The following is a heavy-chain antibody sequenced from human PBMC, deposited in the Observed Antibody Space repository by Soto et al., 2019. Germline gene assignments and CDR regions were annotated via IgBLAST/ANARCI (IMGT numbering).Heavy chain of an antibody. CDR3: AKDGRVAGYYYYGMDV. V-gene: IGHV4-34*01. CDR2: INHSGST. D-gene: IGHD1-26*01. Sequence: LSLTCAVYGGSFSGYYWSWIRQPPGKGLEWIGEINHSGSTNYNPSLKSRVTISVDTSKNQFSLKLSSVTAADTAVYYCAKDGRVAGYYYYGMDVWGQGTTVTVSS. J-gene: IGHJ6*02. CDR1: GGSFSGYY.